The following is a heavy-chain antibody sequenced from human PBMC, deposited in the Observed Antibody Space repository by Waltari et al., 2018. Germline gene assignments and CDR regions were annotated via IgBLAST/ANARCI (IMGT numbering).Heavy chain of an antibody. CDR3: ARTPYSGSTYGMDV. D-gene: IGHD1-26*01. V-gene: IGHV1-8*03. CDR1: GYTFTSYD. J-gene: IGHJ6*02. CDR2: VNPNSGNT. Sequence: QVQLVQSGAEVKKPGASVKVSCKASGYTFTSYDINWVRQATGQGLEWMGWVNPNSGNTGYAQKFQGRVTITRNTSISTAYMELSSLRSEDTAVYYCARTPYSGSTYGMDVWGQGTTVTVSS.